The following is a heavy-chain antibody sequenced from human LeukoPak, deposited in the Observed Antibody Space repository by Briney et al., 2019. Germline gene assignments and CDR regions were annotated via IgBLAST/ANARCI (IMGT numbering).Heavy chain of an antibody. J-gene: IGHJ4*02. V-gene: IGHV1-2*02. CDR3: ARMNGIAARPDYFDY. CDR2: INPNSGGT. D-gene: IGHD6-6*01. CDR1: GYTFTGYY. Sequence: GASVQVSCKASGYTFTGYYMHWVRQAPGQGLEWMGWINPNSGGTNYAQKFQGRVTMTSDTSISTAYMELSRLRSDDTAVYYCARMNGIAARPDYFDYWGQGTLVTVSS.